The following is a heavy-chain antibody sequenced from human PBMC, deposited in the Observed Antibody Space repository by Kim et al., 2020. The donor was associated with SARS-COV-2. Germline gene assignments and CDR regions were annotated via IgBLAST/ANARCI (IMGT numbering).Heavy chain of an antibody. J-gene: IGHJ5*02. V-gene: IGHV3-23*01. CDR3: ARVGIVATITS. CDR2: ISGSGVNT. CDR1: GFTFRNHA. D-gene: IGHD5-12*01. Sequence: LSLTCAASGFTFRNHAMNWVRQAPGKGLEWVSGISGSGVNTYYADSVKGRFTISRDNSNNTLYLQMSSPRGEDTAIYFCARVGIVATITSWGQGTLVTVSS.